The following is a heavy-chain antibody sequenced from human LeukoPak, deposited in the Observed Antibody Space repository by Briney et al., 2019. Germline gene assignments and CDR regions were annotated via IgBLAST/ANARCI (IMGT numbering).Heavy chain of an antibody. CDR3: ARAGGVLGITGTTYHP. Sequence: SETLSLTCAVYGGSFSGYYWSWIRQPPGKGLEWIGEINHSGSTNYNPSLKSRVTISVDTSKNQFSLKLSSVTAAETAVYYCARAGGVLGITGTTYHPWGQGTLVTVSS. CDR2: INHSGST. D-gene: IGHD1-7*01. V-gene: IGHV4-34*01. J-gene: IGHJ5*02. CDR1: GGSFSGYY.